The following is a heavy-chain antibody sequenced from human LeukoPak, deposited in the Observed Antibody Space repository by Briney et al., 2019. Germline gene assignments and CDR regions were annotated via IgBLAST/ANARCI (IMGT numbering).Heavy chain of an antibody. D-gene: IGHD3-10*01. CDR3: ARGHYGRDY. V-gene: IGHV3-7*01. CDR1: GFTFRTSW. Sequence: GGSRRLSCAASGFTFRTSWMTWVHQAPGKGLEWVAHINQDGSEKYYVDSVQGRFTISRDNAKDSLYLQINSLRVDDTAVYYCARGHYGRDYWGQGTLVTVSS. J-gene: IGHJ4*02. CDR2: INQDGSEK.